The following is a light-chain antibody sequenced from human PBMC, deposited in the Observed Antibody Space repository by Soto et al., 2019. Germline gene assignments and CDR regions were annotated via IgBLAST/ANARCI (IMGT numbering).Light chain of an antibody. CDR1: QSVSSN. V-gene: IGKV3-15*01. Sequence: EIVMTQSPATLSVSPGERATLSCRASQSVSSNLAWYQQKPGQAPRLLIYGASTRATGIPARFSGSGSGTEFTLTISRLEPEDFAVYYCQQYGSSPPTFGQGTKVDI. CDR2: GAS. J-gene: IGKJ1*01. CDR3: QQYGSSPPT.